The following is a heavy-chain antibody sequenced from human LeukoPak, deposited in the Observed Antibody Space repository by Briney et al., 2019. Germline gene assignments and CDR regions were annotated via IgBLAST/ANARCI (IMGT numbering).Heavy chain of an antibody. J-gene: IGHJ6*02. D-gene: IGHD1-26*01. CDR2: ISYDGSNK. Sequence: PGRSLRLSCAASGFTFSSYGMHWVRQAPGKGLEWVAVISYDGSNKYYADSVKGRFTISRDNSKNTLYLQMNSLRAEDSAVYYCAKDRYSTIDSYGMDVWGQGTTVTVSS. CDR1: GFTFSSYG. CDR3: AKDRYSTIDSYGMDV. V-gene: IGHV3-30*18.